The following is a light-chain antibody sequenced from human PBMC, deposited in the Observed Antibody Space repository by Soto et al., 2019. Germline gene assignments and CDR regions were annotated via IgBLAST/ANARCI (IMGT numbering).Light chain of an antibody. CDR2: DVS. Sequence: QSALTQPRSVSGSPGQSVTISCTGTSSNVGAYNYVSWYQQYPGKGPRLMIYDVSKWPSGVPDRFSGSKSGNTASLTISGLQAEDEYDYYCCSYAGNSLWVFGGGTKLTVL. CDR1: SSNVGAYNY. V-gene: IGLV2-11*01. J-gene: IGLJ3*02. CDR3: CSYAGNSLWV.